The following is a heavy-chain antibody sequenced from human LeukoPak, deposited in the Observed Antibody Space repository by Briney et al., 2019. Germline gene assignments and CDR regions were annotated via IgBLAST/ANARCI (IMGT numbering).Heavy chain of an antibody. V-gene: IGHV3-7*03. Sequence: GGSLRLSCAASGFTFSSYWMSWVRQAPGKGLEWVANIKQDGSEEYYVDSVKGRFTISRDNAKNSLYLQMNSLRSDDTAVYYCARPRSPYYDFWSGLFIWGQGTLVTVSS. CDR2: IKQDGSEE. CDR3: ARPRSPYYDFWSGLFI. J-gene: IGHJ4*02. D-gene: IGHD3-3*01. CDR1: GFTFSSYW.